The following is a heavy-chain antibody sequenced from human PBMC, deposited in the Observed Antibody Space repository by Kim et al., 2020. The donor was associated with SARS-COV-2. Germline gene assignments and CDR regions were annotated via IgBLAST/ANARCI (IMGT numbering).Heavy chain of an antibody. V-gene: IGHV3-30*01. CDR3: ARSSGYYGGLEY. J-gene: IGHJ4*02. D-gene: IGHD3-22*01. Sequence: YADSVKGRFTISRDNSKNTLYLQMNSLRAEDMAMYYCARSSGYYGGLEYWGQGTPVTVSS.